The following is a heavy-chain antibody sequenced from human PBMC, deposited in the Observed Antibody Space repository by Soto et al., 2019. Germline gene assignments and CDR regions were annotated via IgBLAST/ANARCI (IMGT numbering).Heavy chain of an antibody. CDR3: ARARRGGGGSSGYYYYYYGMDV. CDR1: GFTFSTSW. V-gene: IGHV3-7*01. D-gene: IGHD3-22*01. Sequence: WGSLRLSCATSGFTFSTSWLSWDRQSPGTGIDSEANIKQDGSEKYYVDSVKGRFTISRDNAKNSLYLQMNSLRAEDTAVYYCARARRGGGGSSGYYYYYYGMDVWGQGTTVTAP. J-gene: IGHJ6*02. CDR2: IKQDGSEK.